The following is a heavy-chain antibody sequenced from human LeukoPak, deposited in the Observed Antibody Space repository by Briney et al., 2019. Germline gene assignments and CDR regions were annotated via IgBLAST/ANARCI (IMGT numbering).Heavy chain of an antibody. D-gene: IGHD3-10*01. CDR2: INPNSGGT. CDR3: ARITMVRGEEIFDY. V-gene: IGHV1-2*02. J-gene: IGHJ4*02. Sequence: ASVKVSCKASGYTFTGYYMHWVRQAPGQGLEWMGWINPNSGGTNYAQKFQGRVTMTRDTSNSTAYMELSRLRSDDTAVYYCARITMVRGEEIFDYWGQGTLVTVSS. CDR1: GYTFTGYY.